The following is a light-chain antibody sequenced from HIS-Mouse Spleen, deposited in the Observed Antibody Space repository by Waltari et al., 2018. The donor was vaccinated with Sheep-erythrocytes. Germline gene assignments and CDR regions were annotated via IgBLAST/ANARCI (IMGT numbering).Light chain of an antibody. CDR3: CSYAGSYNHV. Sequence: QSALTQPRSVSGSPGQSVPISCTGTSSDVGGYNYVSWYQQHPGKAPKLMIYDVSKRPSGVPDRFSGSKSGNTASVTISGLQAEDEADYYCCSYAGSYNHVFATGTKVTVL. V-gene: IGLV2-11*01. CDR1: SSDVGGYNY. J-gene: IGLJ1*01. CDR2: DVS.